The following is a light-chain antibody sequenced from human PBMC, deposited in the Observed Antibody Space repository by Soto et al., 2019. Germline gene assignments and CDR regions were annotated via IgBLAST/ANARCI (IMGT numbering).Light chain of an antibody. J-gene: IGLJ1*01. V-gene: IGLV3-1*01. CDR2: EDA. CDR1: KLGDKY. Sequence: SYALTQPPSVSVSPGQTATISCSGDKLGDKYACWSQQKPGQSPVLVIYEDAKRPSGIPERFSGSNSGNTATLTISGTQTMDEADYYCQTWDSSSGWVFGTGTKATVL. CDR3: QTWDSSSGWV.